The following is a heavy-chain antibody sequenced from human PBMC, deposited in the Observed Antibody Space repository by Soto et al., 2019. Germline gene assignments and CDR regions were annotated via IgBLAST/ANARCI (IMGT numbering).Heavy chain of an antibody. D-gene: IGHD2-15*01. CDR2: ISSSGSTI. CDR3: ARAAIVVVVSSAYGMDV. J-gene: IGHJ6*02. Sequence: PGGSLRLSCAASGFTFSDYYMSWIRQAPGKGLEWVSYISSSGSTIYYADSVKGRFTISSDNAKNSLYLQMNSLSAEDTAVYYCARAAIVVVVSSAYGMDVWGQGTTVTVYS. CDR1: GFTFSDYY. V-gene: IGHV3-11*01.